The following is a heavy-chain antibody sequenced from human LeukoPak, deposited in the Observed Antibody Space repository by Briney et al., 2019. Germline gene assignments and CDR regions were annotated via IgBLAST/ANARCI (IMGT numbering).Heavy chain of an antibody. J-gene: IGHJ1*01. Sequence: GGSLRLSCAASRLTFSSYSMNWVRQAPGKGLEWISYISSGSSTIYYADSVKGRFTISRDNAKNTLYLQMNSLRAEDTAVYYCARVSYDILTGRAEYFQHWGQGTLVTVSS. CDR3: ARVSYDILTGRAEYFQH. V-gene: IGHV3-48*01. CDR2: ISSGSSTI. CDR1: RLTFSSYS. D-gene: IGHD3-9*01.